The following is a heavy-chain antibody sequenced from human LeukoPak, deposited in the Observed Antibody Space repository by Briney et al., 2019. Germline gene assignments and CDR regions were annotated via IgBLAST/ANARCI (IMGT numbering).Heavy chain of an antibody. J-gene: IGHJ4*02. D-gene: IGHD3-10*01. CDR1: ALTFSTYS. CDR2: ISSGTSYI. CDR3: ARDRGGDFDY. Sequence: GGSLRLSCAPSALTFSTYSMNSVRQAPGTGLEWVSSISSGTSYIYYAESVRGRFTITRDNTKNSLHLQMNSLRDEDTAVYYCARDRGGDFDYWGQGTLVTVSS. V-gene: IGHV3-21*01.